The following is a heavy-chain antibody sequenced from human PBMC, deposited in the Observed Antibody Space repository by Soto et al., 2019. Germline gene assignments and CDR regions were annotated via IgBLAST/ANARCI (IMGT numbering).Heavy chain of an antibody. Sequence: GSLRLSCAASGFTFSSYSMNWVRQAPGKGLEWVSSISSSSSYIYYADSVKGRFTISRDNAKNSLYLQMNSLRAEDTAVYYCASFGYCSSTSCFDYWGQGTLVTVSS. D-gene: IGHD2-2*01. CDR1: GFTFSSYS. CDR3: ASFGYCSSTSCFDY. V-gene: IGHV3-21*01. CDR2: ISSSSSYI. J-gene: IGHJ4*02.